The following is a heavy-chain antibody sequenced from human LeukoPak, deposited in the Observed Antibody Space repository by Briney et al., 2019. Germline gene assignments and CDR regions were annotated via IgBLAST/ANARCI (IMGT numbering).Heavy chain of an antibody. CDR2: IKQDGSEK. CDR3: ARLTPRGVFDY. Sequence: GGSLRLSCAASGFMFSSNWMSWVRLAPGKGLEWVANIKQDGSEKYYVDSVKGRFTISRDNAKNSLYLQMNSLRAEDTAVYYCARLTPRGVFDYWGQGTLVTVSS. V-gene: IGHV3-7*01. CDR1: GFMFSSNW. D-gene: IGHD3-10*01. J-gene: IGHJ4*02.